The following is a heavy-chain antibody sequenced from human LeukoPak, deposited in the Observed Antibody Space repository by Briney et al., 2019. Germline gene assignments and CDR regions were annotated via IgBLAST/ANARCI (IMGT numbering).Heavy chain of an antibody. V-gene: IGHV3-23*01. CDR2: ISGSGGST. CDR1: GFTFSSYA. CDR3: AKGAGNFLEWLLYY. J-gene: IGHJ4*02. Sequence: PGGSLRLSCAASGFTFSSYAMSWVRQAPGKGLEWVSAISGSGGSTYYADSVKCRFTISRDNSKNTLYLQMNSLRAEDTAVYYCAKGAGNFLEWLLYYWGQGTLVTVSS. D-gene: IGHD3-3*01.